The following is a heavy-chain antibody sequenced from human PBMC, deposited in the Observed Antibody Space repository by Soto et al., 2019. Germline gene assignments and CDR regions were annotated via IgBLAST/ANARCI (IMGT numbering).Heavy chain of an antibody. Sequence: EVQLLESGGGLVQPGGSLRLSCAPSGFTFSNYAMFWVRQAPGKGLEWVSTIFAGGGSTYYADSVKGRFTISRDNSKNTLFLQMNSLGAEDTAVYFCAKDLIRGDGYIDFDYWGQGTLVTVSS. D-gene: IGHD3-10*01. CDR1: GFTFSNYA. CDR3: AKDLIRGDGYIDFDY. J-gene: IGHJ4*02. V-gene: IGHV3-23*01. CDR2: IFAGGGST.